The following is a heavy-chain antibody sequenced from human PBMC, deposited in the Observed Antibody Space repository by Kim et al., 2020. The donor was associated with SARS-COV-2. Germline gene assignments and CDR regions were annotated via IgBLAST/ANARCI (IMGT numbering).Heavy chain of an antibody. Sequence: GGSLRLSCTASGFTFGDYAMSWFRQAPGKGLEWVGFIRSKAYGGTTEYAASVKGRFTISRDESKIIAYLQSNSLKTEDTAVYYCTRDTYDYIWGSYRPSLFSTGKFDYWGQGTLVTVSS. CDR3: TRDTYDYIWGSYRPSLFSTGKFDY. D-gene: IGHD3-16*02. V-gene: IGHV3-49*03. CDR2: IRSKAYGGTT. J-gene: IGHJ4*02. CDR1: GFTFGDYA.